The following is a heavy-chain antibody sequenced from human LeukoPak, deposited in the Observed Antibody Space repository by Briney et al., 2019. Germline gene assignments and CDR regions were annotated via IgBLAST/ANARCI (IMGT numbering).Heavy chain of an antibody. V-gene: IGHV3-30*01. CDR1: GFTFSSNA. Sequence: PGRSLRLSCAASGFTFSSNAIHWVRQAPGKGLEWVAVISYDGSKKFYADSVKGRFTISRDNSKNTLYLQMNSLRAEDTAAYSCARDRVPPASGVFTYYMDVWGKGTTVIVSS. J-gene: IGHJ6*03. CDR3: ARDRVPPASGVFTYYMDV. D-gene: IGHD3-10*01. CDR2: ISYDGSKK.